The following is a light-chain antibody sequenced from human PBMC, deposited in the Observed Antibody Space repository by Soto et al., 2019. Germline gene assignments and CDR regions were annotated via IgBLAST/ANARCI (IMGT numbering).Light chain of an antibody. CDR2: RVS. V-gene: IGKV3-20*01. CDR3: PQYGILVLP. J-gene: IGKJ4*01. Sequence: VLSLPPGTLSLSSGETATLSCRASQTITTLAWYQRKPGQAPRLLIYRVSSRATGVPDRFSGSGSGTDYTLTISRLEPEDFAVYYCPQYGILVLPFGEGTKVDIK. CDR1: QTITT.